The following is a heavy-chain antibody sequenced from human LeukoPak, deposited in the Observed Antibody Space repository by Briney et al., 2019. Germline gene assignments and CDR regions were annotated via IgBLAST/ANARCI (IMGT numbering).Heavy chain of an antibody. CDR2: IRSKGNSHAT. CDR3: IRGCSSTGCMGD. V-gene: IGHV3-73*01. J-gene: IGHJ4*02. D-gene: IGHD2-2*01. CDR1: GFTFDDYT. Sequence: PGGSLRLSCAASGFTFDDYTMHWVRQASGKGLEWVGRIRSKGNSHATAYAASVEGRFTISREDSKNTAYLQMNSLKTEDTAVYYCIRGCSSTGCMGDWGQGTLVTVSS.